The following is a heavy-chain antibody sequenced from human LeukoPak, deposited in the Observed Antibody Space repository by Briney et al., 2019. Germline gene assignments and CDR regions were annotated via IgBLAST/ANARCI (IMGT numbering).Heavy chain of an antibody. CDR3: ARARYLTGSRDDAFDI. J-gene: IGHJ3*02. V-gene: IGHV1-2*02. Sequence: GASVKVSCKASGYTFTGYYMHWVRQAPGQGLEWMGWINPNSGVTNYAQEFQGRVTLTRDTSISTAYMELSRLRSDDTAVYYCARARYLTGSRDDAFDIWGQGTVVTVSS. CDR1: GYTFTGYY. CDR2: INPNSGVT. D-gene: IGHD1-26*01.